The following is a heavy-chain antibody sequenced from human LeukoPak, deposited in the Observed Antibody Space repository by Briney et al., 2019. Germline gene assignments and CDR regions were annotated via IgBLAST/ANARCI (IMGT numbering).Heavy chain of an antibody. CDR1: GGSFSGYY. Sequence: KPSETLSLTCAVYGGSFSGYYWSWIRQPPGKGLEWIGEINHSGSTNYNPSLKSRVTISVDTSKNQFSLKLSSVTAADTAVYYCATRAKYSGSYYPLDYWGQGTLVTVSS. CDR3: ATRAKYSGSYYPLDY. J-gene: IGHJ4*02. CDR2: INHSGST. V-gene: IGHV4-34*01. D-gene: IGHD1-26*01.